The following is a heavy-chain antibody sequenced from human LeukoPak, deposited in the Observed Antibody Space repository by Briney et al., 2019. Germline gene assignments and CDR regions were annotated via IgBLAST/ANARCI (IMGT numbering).Heavy chain of an antibody. CDR1: GFTFSSYA. V-gene: IGHV3-30-3*01. Sequence: GGSLRFSCAASGFTFSSYAMHWVRQAPGKGLEWVAVISYDGSNKYYADSVKGRFTISRDNSKNTLYLQMNSLRAEDTAVYYCARGLDYGDYVGHFDYWGRGTLVTVSS. D-gene: IGHD4-17*01. CDR3: ARGLDYGDYVGHFDY. CDR2: ISYDGSNK. J-gene: IGHJ4*02.